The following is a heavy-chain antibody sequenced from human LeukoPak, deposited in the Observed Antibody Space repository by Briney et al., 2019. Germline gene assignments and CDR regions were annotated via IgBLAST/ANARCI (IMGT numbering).Heavy chain of an antibody. J-gene: IGHJ6*03. D-gene: IGHD5-18*01. CDR2: IKEDGSEK. Sequence: GGSLRLSCAASGFSFSSFAMSWVRQAPGKGLEWVANIKEDGSEKFYVDSVKGRSTISRDNAKNSLYLQMNSLRAEDTAVYYCARVGTPMVTIVAPYYMDVWGKGTTVTVSS. CDR3: ARVGTPMVTIVAPYYMDV. CDR1: GFSFSSFA. V-gene: IGHV3-7*01.